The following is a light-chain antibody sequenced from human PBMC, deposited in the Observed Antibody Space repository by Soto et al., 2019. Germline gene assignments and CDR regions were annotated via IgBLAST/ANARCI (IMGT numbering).Light chain of an antibody. J-gene: IGKJ3*01. V-gene: IGKV3-11*01. CDR3: QQRSNWLFT. Sequence: EIVLTQSPATLSLSPGERATLSCRASQSVSSYLAWYQQKPGQAPRLLIYDASNRATGIPARFSGSGSGTDXXXXXXXXXPEDFAVYYCQQRSNWLFTFGPGTKVDIK. CDR2: DAS. CDR1: QSVSSY.